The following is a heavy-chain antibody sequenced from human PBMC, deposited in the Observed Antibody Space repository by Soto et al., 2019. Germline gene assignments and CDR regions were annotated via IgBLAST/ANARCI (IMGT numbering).Heavy chain of an antibody. J-gene: IGHJ6*02. V-gene: IGHV3-23*01. CDR2: LSGSGGTK. CDR1: GVNLSSYA. Sequence: GGAPRHPCAAPGVNLSSYAMSWVRQTPGKGLEWVSTLSGSGGTKYYADSVKGRFTISRDNSKNTLYLQMNSLRAEDTAVYYCAKDRPSGSRPYYYGMDVWGQGTTVTVSS. CDR3: AKDRPSGSRPYYYGMDV. D-gene: IGHD1-26*01.